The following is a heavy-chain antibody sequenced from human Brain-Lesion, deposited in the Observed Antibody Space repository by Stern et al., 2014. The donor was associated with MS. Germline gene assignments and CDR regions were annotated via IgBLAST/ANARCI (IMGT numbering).Heavy chain of an antibody. D-gene: IGHD3-3*01. V-gene: IGHV2-5*02. CDR2: IYWVNDK. CDR3: AHRRPHYASWDNGDFDY. J-gene: IGHJ4*02. Sequence: QITLKESGPALVTPTQTLTLTCTFSGFSLRTDGEGVGWVRQPPGQALESLALIYWVNDKRYSPPLRSRLTITKNTSRNQVLLTKTNMDPVDTATYYCAHRRPHYASWDNGDFDYWGQGALVTVSS. CDR1: GFSLRTDGEG.